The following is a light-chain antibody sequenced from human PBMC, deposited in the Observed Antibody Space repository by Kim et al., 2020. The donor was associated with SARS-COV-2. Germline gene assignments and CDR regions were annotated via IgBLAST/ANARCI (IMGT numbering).Light chain of an antibody. CDR2: AAS. Sequence: SASVGDRVTITCRASQGIRKYLAWYQQRPGKVPRLLIHAASTLVSGVPSRFSGGGSGTTFTLTISSLQPEDVATYYCQTYDSVPYTFGQGTKLEI. V-gene: IGKV1-27*01. CDR3: QTYDSVPYT. J-gene: IGKJ2*01. CDR1: QGIRKY.